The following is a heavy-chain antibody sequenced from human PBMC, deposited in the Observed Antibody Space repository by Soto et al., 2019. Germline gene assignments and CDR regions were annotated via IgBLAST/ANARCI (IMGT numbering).Heavy chain of an antibody. V-gene: IGHV4-59*01. J-gene: IGHJ6*03. CDR1: GGSISSYY. D-gene: IGHD6-13*01. CDR3: ARELIAAAGTNYYYYYYMDG. Sequence: QVQLQESGPGLVKPSETLSLTCTVSGGSISSYYWSWIRQPPGKGLEWIGYIYYSGSTNYNPSLPIRVTISVDTAKNQFPLKLSSVTAADTAMYYGARELIAAAGTNYYYYYYMDGWGKGTTVTVSS. CDR2: IYYSGST.